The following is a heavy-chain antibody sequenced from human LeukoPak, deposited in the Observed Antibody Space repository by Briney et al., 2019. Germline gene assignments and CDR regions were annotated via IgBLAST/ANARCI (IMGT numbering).Heavy chain of an antibody. CDR2: IYYSGST. J-gene: IGHJ4*02. D-gene: IGHD3-10*01. CDR3: ARSYGSGSYSFFDY. CDR1: GGSISSSSYY. Sequence: SETLSLTCTVSGGSISSSSYYWGWIRQPPGKGLEWIGSIYYSGSTYYNPSLKSRVTISVDTSKNQFSLKLSSVTAVDTAVYYCARSYGSGSYSFFDYWGQGTLVTVSS. V-gene: IGHV4-39*01.